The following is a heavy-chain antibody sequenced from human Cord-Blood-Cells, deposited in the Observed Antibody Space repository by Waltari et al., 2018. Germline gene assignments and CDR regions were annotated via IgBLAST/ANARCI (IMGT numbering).Heavy chain of an antibody. D-gene: IGHD1-7*01. J-gene: IGHJ5*02. CDR2: IYSGGST. V-gene: IGHV3-53*01. CDR1: GFTGSSTS. CDR3: AREEELRFDP. Sequence: EVQLVESGGGLIQPGGSLRLSCAASGFTGSSTSMSWVRQAPGKGLEWVSVIYSGGSTYYADSVKGRFTISRDNSKNTLYLQMNSLRAEDTAVYYCAREEELRFDPWGQGTLVTVSS.